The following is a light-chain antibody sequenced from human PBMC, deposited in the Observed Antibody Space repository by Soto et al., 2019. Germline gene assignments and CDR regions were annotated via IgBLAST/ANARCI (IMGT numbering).Light chain of an antibody. CDR1: QSISSW. CDR2: KAS. J-gene: IGKJ1*01. CDR3: QQYSTSYRT. Sequence: DMQMTQSPSTLSASVGDRVTITCRASQSISSWLAWYHQKPGKAPKLLIYKASNLESGVPSRFSGSGSGTEFTLNISSLQPDDFATYYCQQYSTSYRTFGQGNRVEIK. V-gene: IGKV1-5*03.